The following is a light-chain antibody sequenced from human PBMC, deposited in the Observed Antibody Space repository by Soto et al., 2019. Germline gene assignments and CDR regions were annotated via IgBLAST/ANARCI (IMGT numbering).Light chain of an antibody. V-gene: IGKV1-39*01. CDR3: QQSFTTPIT. CDR2: AAS. Sequence: DIQMTQSPTSLSASVGDRVTITCRAGQSIGTYLNGYQQKPGRAPSLLIYAASTLQGGVPSRFSGSGSGTDFTLTISSLQPEDFATYYCQQSFTTPITFAQGTRLEIK. J-gene: IGKJ5*01. CDR1: QSIGTY.